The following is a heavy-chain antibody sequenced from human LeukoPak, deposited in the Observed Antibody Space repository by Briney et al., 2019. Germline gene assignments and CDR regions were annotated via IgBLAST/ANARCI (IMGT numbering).Heavy chain of an antibody. CDR1: GFTFSSYS. CDR3: ARITMVRGVIKREIDF. V-gene: IGHV3-21*01. Sequence: GGFLRLFRSASGFTFSSYSLNWGRQAQGKELEWVSSISSSSSYINYAGSVKGRFNISRDNAKKSLYREMNSLRGKDTAVYYCARITMVRGVIKREIDFWGQGTLVTVSS. CDR2: ISSSSSYI. D-gene: IGHD3-10*01. J-gene: IGHJ4*02.